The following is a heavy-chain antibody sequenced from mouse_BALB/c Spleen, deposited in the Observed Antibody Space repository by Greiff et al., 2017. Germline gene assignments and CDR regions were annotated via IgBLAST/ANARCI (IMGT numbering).Heavy chain of an antibody. D-gene: IGHD1-1*01. J-gene: IGHJ2*01. CDR3: TRNEDYYGSSHY. CDR2: IYPGNSDT. V-gene: IGHV1-5*01. CDR1: GYTFTSYW. Sequence: VQLQQSGTVLARPGASVKMSCKASGYTFTSYWMHWVKQRPGQGLEWIGAIYPGNSDTSYNQKFKGKAKLTAVTSTSTAYMELSSLTNEDSAVYYCTRNEDYYGSSHYWGQGTTLTVSS.